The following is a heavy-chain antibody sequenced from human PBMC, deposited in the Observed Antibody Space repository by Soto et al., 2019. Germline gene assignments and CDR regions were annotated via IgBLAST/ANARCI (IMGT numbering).Heavy chain of an antibody. CDR2: FIPIFGTA. CDR1: GGTFSSYA. V-gene: IGHV1-69*13. CDR3: ARGLTIFGVVTQTADYYYYGMDV. J-gene: IGHJ6*02. Sequence: SVKVSCKASGGTFSSYAISWVRQAPVQGLEWMGGFIPIFGTANYAQKFQGRVTITADESTSTAYMELSSLRSEDTAVYYCARGLTIFGVVTQTADYYYYGMDVWGQGTTVTVYS. D-gene: IGHD3-3*01.